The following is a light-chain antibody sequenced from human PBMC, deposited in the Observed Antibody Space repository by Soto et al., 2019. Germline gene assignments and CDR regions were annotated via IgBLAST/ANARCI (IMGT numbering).Light chain of an antibody. Sequence: QSVLTQPASVSGSPGQSITISCTGTSSDVGGYNYVSWYQQHPGKAPKLMIYDVSNRPSGVSNRFSGSKSGNTASLTISGLKDEDEADYYCQSYDSSLSRVFGTGTKVXVL. V-gene: IGLV2-14*01. CDR1: SSDVGGYNY. CDR3: QSYDSSLSRV. CDR2: DVS. J-gene: IGLJ1*01.